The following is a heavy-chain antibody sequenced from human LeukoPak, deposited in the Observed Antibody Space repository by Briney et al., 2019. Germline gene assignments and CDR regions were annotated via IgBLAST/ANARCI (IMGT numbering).Heavy chain of an antibody. V-gene: IGHV4-38-2*01. CDR3: ARSRCSSTSCLFGGY. CDR2: IYHSGST. J-gene: IGHJ4*02. CDR1: GYSLSRGYY. Sequence: PSVTLSLPRAVSGYSLSRGYYWGWIRHPPGKGVEWSGRIYHSGSTYYNPSLKSRVTISVDTSKNQFSLKLSSVTAADTAVYYCARSRCSSTSCLFGGYWGQGTLVTVSS. D-gene: IGHD2-2*01.